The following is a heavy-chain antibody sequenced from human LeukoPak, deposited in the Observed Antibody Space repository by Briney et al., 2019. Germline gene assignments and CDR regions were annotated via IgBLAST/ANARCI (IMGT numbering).Heavy chain of an antibody. D-gene: IGHD1-14*01. J-gene: IGHJ4*02. CDR3: ARQPDY. CDR2: INSDGSRT. Sequence: AGSLRLSCAASGFTFHLYAMHWVRLAPGKGLVWVSHINSDGSRTNYAASVKGRFTISRDNAKNTLYLQMNSLRAEDTAVYHCARQPDYWGQGTLVTVSS. CDR1: GFTFHLYA. V-gene: IGHV3-74*01.